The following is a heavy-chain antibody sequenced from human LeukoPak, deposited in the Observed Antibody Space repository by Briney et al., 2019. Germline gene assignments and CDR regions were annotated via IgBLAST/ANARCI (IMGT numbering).Heavy chain of an antibody. Sequence: SETLSLTCAVYGGSFSGYYWSWIRQPPGKGLEWIGEINHSGSTNYNPSLKSRVTISVGTSKNQFSLKLSSVTAADTAVYYCARGRSEATGTRGDYWGQGTLVTVSS. J-gene: IGHJ4*02. D-gene: IGHD1-7*01. CDR1: GGSFSGYY. CDR2: INHSGST. V-gene: IGHV4-34*01. CDR3: ARGRSEATGTRGDY.